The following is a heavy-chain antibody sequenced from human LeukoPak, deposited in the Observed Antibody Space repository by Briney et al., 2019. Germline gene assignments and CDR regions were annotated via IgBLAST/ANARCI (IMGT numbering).Heavy chain of an antibody. CDR2: INPSGGST. CDR3: ALLGYSYGYAY. V-gene: IGHV1-46*01. Sequence: ASVKVSRKASGYTFTSYYMHWVRQAPGQGLEWMGIINPSGGSTSYAQKFQGRVTMTRDTSTSTVYMELCSLRSEDTAVYYCALLGYSYGYAYWGQGTLVTVSS. CDR1: GYTFTSYY. J-gene: IGHJ4*02. D-gene: IGHD5-18*01.